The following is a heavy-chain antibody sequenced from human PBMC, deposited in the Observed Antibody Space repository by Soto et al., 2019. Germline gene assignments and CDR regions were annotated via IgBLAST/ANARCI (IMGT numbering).Heavy chain of an antibody. Sequence: SETLSLTCAVSGGSVSSSNWWSWVRQPPGKGLEWIGEIYHSGSTNYNPSLKSRVTIPVDKSKNQFSLKLSSVTAADTAVYYCGAATGYYYGMDVWGQGTTVTVSS. J-gene: IGHJ6*02. CDR2: IYHSGST. V-gene: IGHV4-4*02. CDR3: GAATGYYYGMDV. CDR1: GGSVSSSNW. D-gene: IGHD2-15*01.